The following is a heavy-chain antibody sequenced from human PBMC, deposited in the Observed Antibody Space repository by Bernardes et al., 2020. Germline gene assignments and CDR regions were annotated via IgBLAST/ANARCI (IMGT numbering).Heavy chain of an antibody. CDR2: IKSDGSRI. CDR1: GFTFSSYG. J-gene: IGHJ6*02. V-gene: IGHV3-74*01. CDR3: ARIDYYDRSGDYPLGMDA. Sequence: GGSLRLSCAASGFTFSSYGMHWVRQAPGKGLVWVSRIKSDGSRISYADSVKGRFTISRDNAKNTLYLEMNSLRGEDTAVYYCARIDYYDRSGDYPLGMDAWGQGTTVTVSS. D-gene: IGHD3-22*01.